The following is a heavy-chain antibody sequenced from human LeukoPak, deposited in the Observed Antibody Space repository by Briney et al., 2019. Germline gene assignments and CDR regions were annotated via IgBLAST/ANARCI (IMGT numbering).Heavy chain of an antibody. D-gene: IGHD3-9*01. Sequence: PGGSLRLSCAASGFTFDDYAMHWVRQAPGKGLEWVSGISWNSGSIGYADSVKGRFTISRDNAKNSLYLQMNSLRAGDTALYYCAKGPDYDILKPFDYWGQGTLVTVSS. V-gene: IGHV3-9*01. CDR3: AKGPDYDILKPFDY. CDR2: ISWNSGSI. CDR1: GFTFDDYA. J-gene: IGHJ4*02.